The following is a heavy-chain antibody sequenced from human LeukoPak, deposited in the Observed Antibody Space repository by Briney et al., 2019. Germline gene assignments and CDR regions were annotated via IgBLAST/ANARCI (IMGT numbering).Heavy chain of an antibody. D-gene: IGHD6-19*01. CDR2: IYYTGNT. CDR1: GGSISSYY. V-gene: IGHV4-59*12. CDR3: AAGWGIDSFDF. Sequence: PSETLSLTCAVDGGSISSYYWTWIRQPPGKGMEWIGFIYYTGNTNSNPSLKSRVIISLETSKNQFSLKLNSVTAADTAVYFCAAGWGIDSFDFWGHGTMVIVSS. J-gene: IGHJ3*01.